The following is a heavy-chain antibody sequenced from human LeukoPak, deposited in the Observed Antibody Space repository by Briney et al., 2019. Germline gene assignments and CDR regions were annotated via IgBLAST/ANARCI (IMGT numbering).Heavy chain of an antibody. CDR2: IYSGGST. V-gene: IGHV3-53*01. J-gene: IGHJ6*02. D-gene: IGHD5-24*01. CDR3: ARGGDGYPELPLEADMDV. Sequence: PGGSLRLSCAASGFTVSSNYMSWVRQAPGQGLEWVSVIYSGGSTYYADSVKGRFTISRDNSKNTLYLQMNSLRAEDTAVYYCARGGDGYPELPLEADMDVWGQGTTVTVSS. CDR1: GFTVSSNY.